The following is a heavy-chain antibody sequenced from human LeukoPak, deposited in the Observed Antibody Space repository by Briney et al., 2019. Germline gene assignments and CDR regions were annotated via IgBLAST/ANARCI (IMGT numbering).Heavy chain of an antibody. D-gene: IGHD3-22*01. CDR2: ISGSGGST. J-gene: IGHJ1*01. CDR3: AKVRRDSSVWDEYFQH. V-gene: IGHV3-23*01. CDR1: GFTFSSYA. Sequence: PGGSLRLSCAASGFTFSSYAMSWVRQAPGKGLEWVSAISGSGGSTYYADSVKGRFTISRDNSKNTLYLQMNSLRAEDTAVYYCAKVRRDSSVWDEYFQHWGQGTLVTVSS.